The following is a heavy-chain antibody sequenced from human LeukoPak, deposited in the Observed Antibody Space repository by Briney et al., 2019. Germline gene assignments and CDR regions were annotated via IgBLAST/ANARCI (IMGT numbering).Heavy chain of an antibody. CDR2: IYTSGCP. J-gene: IGHJ4*02. CDR3: ARSNRDSSGYYYGTDVPSFDY. Sequence: PSETLSLTCTVSGGSISSYYGRWIRQPAGRGREWIGRIYTSGCPNYNPSLKSRVIMSVDTSKNQFSLKLSSVTAADAAVYYCARSNRDSSGYYYGTDVPSFDYWGQGTLVTVSS. CDR1: GGSISSYY. V-gene: IGHV4-4*07. D-gene: IGHD3-22*01.